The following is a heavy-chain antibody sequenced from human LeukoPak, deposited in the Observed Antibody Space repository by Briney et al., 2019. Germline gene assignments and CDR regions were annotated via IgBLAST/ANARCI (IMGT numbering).Heavy chain of an antibody. CDR1: GFSLSTRGVG. Sequence: SGPTLVKPPQTLTPTCTFSGFSLSTRGVGVAWMRQSPGQAPEWLAVTYWNDDQRYSPSLKSRLTITKYTSKNQVVLTMTNMDPADTATYHCAHNGLYHWGQGTLVTVSS. D-gene: IGHD2-2*03. CDR3: AHNGLYH. CDR2: TYWNDDQ. J-gene: IGHJ5*02. V-gene: IGHV2-5*01.